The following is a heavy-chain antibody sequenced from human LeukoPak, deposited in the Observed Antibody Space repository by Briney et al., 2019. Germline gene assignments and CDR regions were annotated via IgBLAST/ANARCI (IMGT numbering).Heavy chain of an antibody. D-gene: IGHD3-16*02. V-gene: IGHV3-30*03. CDR3: ARGTYYDYVWGSYRPYYYYYGMDV. Sequence: GGSLRLSCAASGFTFSSYSMNWVRQAPGKGLEWVAVISYDGSNKYYADSVKGRFTISRDNSKNTLYLQMNSLRAEDTAVYYCARGTYYDYVWGSYRPYYYYYGMDVWGQGTTVTVSS. CDR2: ISYDGSNK. CDR1: GFTFSSYS. J-gene: IGHJ6*02.